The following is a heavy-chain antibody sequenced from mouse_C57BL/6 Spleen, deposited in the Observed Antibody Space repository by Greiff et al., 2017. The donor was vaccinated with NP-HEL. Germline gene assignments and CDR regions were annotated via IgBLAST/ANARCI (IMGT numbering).Heavy chain of an antibody. J-gene: IGHJ1*03. V-gene: IGHV1-64*01. Sequence: QVQLQQSGAELVKPGASVKLSCKASGYTFTSYWMHWVKQRPGQGLEWIGMIHPNSGSTNYNEKFKSKATLTVDKSSSTAYMQLSSLTSEDSALYHCASGGGWDWYFDVWGTGTTVTVSS. D-gene: IGHD1-1*02. CDR3: ASGGGWDWYFDV. CDR2: IHPNSGST. CDR1: GYTFTSYW.